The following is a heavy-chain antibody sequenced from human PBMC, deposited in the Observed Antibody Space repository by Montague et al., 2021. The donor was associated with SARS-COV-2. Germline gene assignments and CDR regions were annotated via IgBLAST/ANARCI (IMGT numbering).Heavy chain of an antibody. J-gene: IGHJ4*02. V-gene: IGHV4-34*01. CDR2: INHSGST. Sequence: SETLSLTCAVYGGSISSYYWSWIRQPAGKGLEWIGGINHSGSTNXNPSLKSRVTISVDTSKNQFSLKLSSVTAADTAVYYCARGTEYGSGSYSHYYYDHWGQGTLVTVSS. CDR3: ARGTEYGSGSYSHYYYDH. D-gene: IGHD3-10*01. CDR1: GGSISSYY.